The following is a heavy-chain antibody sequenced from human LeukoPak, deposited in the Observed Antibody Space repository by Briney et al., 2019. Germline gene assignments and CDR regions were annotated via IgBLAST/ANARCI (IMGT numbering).Heavy chain of an antibody. D-gene: IGHD6-19*01. J-gene: IGHJ4*02. CDR1: GFTLSSYE. CDR2: ISGSGTNM. V-gene: IGHV3-48*03. Sequence: GGSLRLSCVASGFTLSSYEMNWLRQSPGKGLEWVSYISGSGTNMYYADPVKGRFTISRDNAKNSLYLQMNSLRAEDTAIYYCARSVQWLPYWGQGTLVTVSS. CDR3: ARSVQWLPY.